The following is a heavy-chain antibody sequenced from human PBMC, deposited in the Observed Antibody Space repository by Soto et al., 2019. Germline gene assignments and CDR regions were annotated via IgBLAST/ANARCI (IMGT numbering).Heavy chain of an antibody. CDR3: ARSWIIHWHFDL. Sequence: QVQLVQSGAEVKKPGASVKVSCKASGYTFTNYAMHWVRQAPGQRLEWMGWINAGNGNTKYTEKVQGRITITRDTTASTAYLERSRLRDKDTAEYYWARSWIIHWHFDLWGRGTMVTVSS. V-gene: IGHV1-3*01. CDR1: GYTFTNYA. CDR2: INAGNGNT. D-gene: IGHD2-2*03. J-gene: IGHJ2*01.